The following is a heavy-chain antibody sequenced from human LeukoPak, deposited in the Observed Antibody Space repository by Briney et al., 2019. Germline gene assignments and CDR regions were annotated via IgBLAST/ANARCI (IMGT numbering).Heavy chain of an antibody. J-gene: IGHJ4*02. D-gene: IGHD4-11*01. CDR3: ARAEINDYIRY. CDR1: GGPICSYY. V-gene: IGHV4-4*07. CDR2: IYTSGST. Sequence: SETLSLTCTVSGGPICSYYWRWIRQPAGKGLEWFGRIYTSGSTHYNPSLKSRVTMSVDTSENQFSLKLSSVTAADTAVDYCARAEINDYIRYWGQGITVIVSS.